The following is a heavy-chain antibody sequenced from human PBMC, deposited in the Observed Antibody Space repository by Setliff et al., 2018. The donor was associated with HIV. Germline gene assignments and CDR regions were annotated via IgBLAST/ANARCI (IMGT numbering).Heavy chain of an antibody. J-gene: IGHJ5*02. CDR2: IYHSGST. Sequence: PSETLSLTCAVSGYSISSGYYWGWIRQPPGKGLEWIGTIYHSGSTYYNPSLKSRVTISVDTSKNQFSLKLSSVTAADTAVYYCARHYYYGSVFQPLNWFDPWGQGTLVTVSS. CDR1: GYSISSGYY. V-gene: IGHV4-38-2*01. CDR3: ARHYYYGSVFQPLNWFDP. D-gene: IGHD3-10*01.